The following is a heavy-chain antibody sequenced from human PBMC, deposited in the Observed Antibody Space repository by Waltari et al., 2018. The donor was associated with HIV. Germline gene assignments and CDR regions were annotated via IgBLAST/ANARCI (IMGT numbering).Heavy chain of an antibody. J-gene: IGHJ6*02. V-gene: IGHV3-53*01. CDR1: GFTVHNNY. D-gene: IGHD2-15*01. CDR3: AKEILELPNHYYGLDV. CDR2: LHSDGTT. Sequence: ELQLAESGGDMVQPGGSLRLSCVASGFTVHNNYMNWVRQAPGKGLEWVAILHSDGTTSYAESVGGRFTISRDTPKNTLYLHMTTLGVEDTAVYFCAKEILELPNHYYGLDVWGQGTTVIVSS.